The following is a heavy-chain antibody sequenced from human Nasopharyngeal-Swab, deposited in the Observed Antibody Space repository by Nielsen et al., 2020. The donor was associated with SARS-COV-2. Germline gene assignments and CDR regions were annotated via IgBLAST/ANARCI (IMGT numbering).Heavy chain of an antibody. J-gene: IGHJ4*02. CDR1: GFIFSSYG. Sequence: GESLKISCAASGFIFSSYGMHWVRQAPGKGLEWVAVIWYDGSNKYYADSVKGRFTISRDNSKNTLYLQMNSLRAEDTAVYYCARDWARSGSYSTHFDYWGQGTLVTVSS. D-gene: IGHD1-26*01. CDR3: ARDWARSGSYSTHFDY. CDR2: IWYDGSNK. V-gene: IGHV3-30*19.